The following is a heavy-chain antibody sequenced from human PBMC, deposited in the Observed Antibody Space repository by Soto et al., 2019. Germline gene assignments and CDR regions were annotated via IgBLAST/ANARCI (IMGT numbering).Heavy chain of an antibody. CDR1: GYSFTSYW. D-gene: IGHD3-3*01. CDR2: MDPSYSYT. Sequence: GESVKISCKGSGYSFTSYWISWARQMPGKGLEWMGRMDPSYSYTNYGPSFQGHVTISPDKSIITAYLQCSSLKASDTAMYYSARRLPEFWSGNTHYYYGMDVWGQGTTVTVSS. CDR3: ARRLPEFWSGNTHYYYGMDV. J-gene: IGHJ6*02. V-gene: IGHV5-10-1*01.